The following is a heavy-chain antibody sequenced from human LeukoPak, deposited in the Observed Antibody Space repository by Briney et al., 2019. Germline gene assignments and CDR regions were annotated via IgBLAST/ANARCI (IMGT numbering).Heavy chain of an antibody. CDR3: ARDDIGGYSQKYHAFDI. V-gene: IGHV1-69*06. J-gene: IGHJ3*02. CDR1: GGTFSSYA. Sequence: ASVKVSCKASGGTFSSYAISWVRQAPGQGLEWMGGIIPIFGTANYAQKFQGRVTITADKSTSTAYMELSSLRSEDTALYFCARDDIGGYSQKYHAFDIWGQGTMVTVSS. D-gene: IGHD3-22*01. CDR2: IIPIFGTA.